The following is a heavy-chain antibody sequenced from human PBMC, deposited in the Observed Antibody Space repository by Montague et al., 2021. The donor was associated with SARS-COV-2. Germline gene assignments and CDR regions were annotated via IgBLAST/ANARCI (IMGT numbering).Heavy chain of an antibody. Sequence: PALGTPTQTLTLTCTFSGFSVSTSGLCVSWIRQPPGKALEWLALIDWDDDTYYSTSLKTRLAASKDTSKNQVVLTMTDMDPVDTGTYYCARIPEYSSGGGPDWYFDLWGRGTLVTVSS. CDR2: IDWDDDT. CDR3: ARIPEYSSGGGPDWYFDL. D-gene: IGHD6-19*01. J-gene: IGHJ2*01. V-gene: IGHV2-70*01. CDR1: GFSVSTSGLC.